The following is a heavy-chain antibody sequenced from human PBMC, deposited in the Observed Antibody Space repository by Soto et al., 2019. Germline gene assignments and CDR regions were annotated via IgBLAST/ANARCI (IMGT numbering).Heavy chain of an antibody. Sequence: SETLSLTCAVYGGSFSGYYWSWIRQPPGKGLEWIGEINHSGSTNYNPSLKSRVTISVDTSKNQFSLRLSSVTAADTAVYYCARAFAGFGAYWYFDLWGRGTLVTVS. CDR1: GGSFSGYY. CDR2: INHSGST. J-gene: IGHJ2*01. D-gene: IGHD3-16*01. CDR3: ARAFAGFGAYWYFDL. V-gene: IGHV4-34*01.